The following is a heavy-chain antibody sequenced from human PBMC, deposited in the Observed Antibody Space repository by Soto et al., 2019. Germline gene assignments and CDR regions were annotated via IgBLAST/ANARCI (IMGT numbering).Heavy chain of an antibody. J-gene: IGHJ3*02. V-gene: IGHV4-39*01. CDR1: GGSISSSSYY. Sequence: SETLSLTCTVSGGSISSSSYYWGWIRQPPGKGLEWIGSIYYSGSTYYDPSLKSRVTISVDTSKNQFSLKLSSVTAADTAVYYCARREYYYDSSGYYSRGAFDIWGQGTMVTVSS. D-gene: IGHD3-22*01. CDR2: IYYSGST. CDR3: ARREYYYDSSGYYSRGAFDI.